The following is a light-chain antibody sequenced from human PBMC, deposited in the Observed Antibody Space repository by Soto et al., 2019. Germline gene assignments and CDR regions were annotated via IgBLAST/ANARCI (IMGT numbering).Light chain of an antibody. CDR3: QQYHNWLT. CDR2: DAS. Sequence: EIVMTQSPDTLSVSRGERGTLSCRASQTVNSNLAWYQQKPGQAPRLLIYDASTRATGIPARFSGSGSGTEFTLTISSLQSEDFAVYYCQQYHNWLTFGGGTKVHI. V-gene: IGKV3-15*01. CDR1: QTVNSN. J-gene: IGKJ4*01.